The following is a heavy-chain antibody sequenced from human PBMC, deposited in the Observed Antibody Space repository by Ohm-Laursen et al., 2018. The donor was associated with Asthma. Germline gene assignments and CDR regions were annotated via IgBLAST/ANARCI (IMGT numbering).Heavy chain of an antibody. V-gene: IGHV3-30-3*01. CDR1: GFTFSSNA. CDR2: ISKDGSNK. D-gene: IGHD3-16*02. Sequence: SLRLFCTASGFTFSSNAMHWVRQAPGKGLEWVAVISKDGSNKYYAESVKGRFTISRDNSMNTLYVQMNSLRAEDTAVYYCARDPKGELSSINWFDPWGQGTLVTVSS. CDR3: ARDPKGELSSINWFDP. J-gene: IGHJ5*02.